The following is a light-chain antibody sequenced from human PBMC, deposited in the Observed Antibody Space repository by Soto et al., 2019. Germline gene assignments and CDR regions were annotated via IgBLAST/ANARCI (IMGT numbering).Light chain of an antibody. CDR2: GAS. Sequence: EIVLTQSPGTLSLSPGERATLSCSASQSISSTYLAWYQQKPGQAPRLLIFGASSRATGIPDRFSGGGSGRDFTLTISGMEHEDFAVYYCQQYGSSLMYTFGQGTKLEIK. V-gene: IGKV3-20*01. J-gene: IGKJ2*01. CDR3: QQYGSSLMYT. CDR1: QSISSTY.